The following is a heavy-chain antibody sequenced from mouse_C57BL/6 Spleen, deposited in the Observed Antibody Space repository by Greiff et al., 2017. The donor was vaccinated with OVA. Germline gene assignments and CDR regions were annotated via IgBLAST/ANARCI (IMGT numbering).Heavy chain of an antibody. CDR1: GFTFSSYT. CDR2: ISGGGGNT. Sequence: EVHLVESGGGLVKPGGSLKLSCAASGFTFSSYTMSWVRQTPEKRLEWVATISGGGGNTYYPDSVKGRFTISRDTAKNTLYLQMSRLRSEDTALYYCARSYDGYYVYWGQGTTLTVSS. CDR3: ARSYDGYYVY. D-gene: IGHD2-3*01. V-gene: IGHV5-9*01. J-gene: IGHJ2*01.